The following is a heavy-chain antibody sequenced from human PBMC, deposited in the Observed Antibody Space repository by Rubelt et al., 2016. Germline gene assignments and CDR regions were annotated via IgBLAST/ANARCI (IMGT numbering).Heavy chain of an antibody. Sequence: QLQLQESGPGLVKPSETLSLTCTVSGGSISSSSYYWGWIRQPPGKGLEWIGSIYYSGTTYYNPSLKSRVTISVDTSKNQFSLKVSFVTAADTAVYYCARATAVHGSSWLDPWGQGTLVTVSS. J-gene: IGHJ5*02. CDR1: GGSISSSSYY. CDR3: ARATAVHGSSWLDP. D-gene: IGHD6-19*01. V-gene: IGHV4-39*07. CDR2: IYYSGTT.